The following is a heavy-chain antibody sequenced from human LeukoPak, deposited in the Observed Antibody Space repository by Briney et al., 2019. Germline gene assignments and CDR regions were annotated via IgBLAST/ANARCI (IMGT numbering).Heavy chain of an antibody. V-gene: IGHV3-15*01. J-gene: IGHJ4*02. D-gene: IGHD2-15*01. CDR1: GFSLISYN. CDR3: TTRLLQ. Sequence: PGGSLRLSCAASGFSLISYNMNWVRQVPGKGLEWVGRIKSKTDGGTTDYAAPVKGRFTISRDDSKNTLYLQMNSLKTEDTAVYYCTTRLLQWGQGTLVTVSS. CDR2: IKSKTDGGTT.